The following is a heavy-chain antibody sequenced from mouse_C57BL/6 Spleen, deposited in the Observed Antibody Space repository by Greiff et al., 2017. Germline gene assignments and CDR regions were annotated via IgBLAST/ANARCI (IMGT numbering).Heavy chain of an antibody. V-gene: IGHV1-55*01. J-gene: IGHJ2*01. D-gene: IGHD2-1*01. CDR1: GYTFTSYW. CDR3: ARSPGGNYEDY. Sequence: VKPGASVQMSCKASGYTFTSYWITWVKQRPGQGLEWIGDIYPGSGSTNYNEKFKSKATLTVDTSSSTAYMQLSSLTSEDSAVYDCARSPGGNYEDYWGQGTTLTVSS. CDR2: IYPGSGST.